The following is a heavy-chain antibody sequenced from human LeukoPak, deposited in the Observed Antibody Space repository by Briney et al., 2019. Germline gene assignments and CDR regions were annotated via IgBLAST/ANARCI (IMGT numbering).Heavy chain of an antibody. V-gene: IGHV3-48*01. Sequence: PGGSLRLSCAASGFTFSSYRMNWVRQAPGKGLEWVSYISSGSGTIYYADPVKGRFTISRDNAKNSLYLQMNSLRAEDTAVYYCAREGVLDIWGQGTMVTVSS. CDR1: GFTFSSYR. CDR3: AREGVLDI. J-gene: IGHJ3*02. CDR2: ISSGSGTI. D-gene: IGHD2-8*01.